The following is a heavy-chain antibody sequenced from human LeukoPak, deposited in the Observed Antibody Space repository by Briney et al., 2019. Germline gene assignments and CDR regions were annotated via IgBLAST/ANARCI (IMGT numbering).Heavy chain of an antibody. J-gene: IGHJ4*02. V-gene: IGHV3-23*01. CDR2: ITDSGGDT. CDR3: AKGSSGSRPYYFDY. D-gene: IGHD3-10*01. CDR1: GFTFSNYA. Sequence: GESLRLSCVASGFTFSNYAMSWVRQAPGMGLEWVSAITDSGGDTYHADSIKGRFTISRDNSKNTLYLQMNSLRADDTAVYYCAKGSSGSRPYYFDYWGQGTLVTVSS.